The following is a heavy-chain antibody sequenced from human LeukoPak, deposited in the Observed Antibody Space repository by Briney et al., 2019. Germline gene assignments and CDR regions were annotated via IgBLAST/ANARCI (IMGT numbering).Heavy chain of an antibody. Sequence: SVKVSCKASGGTFSSYAISWVRQAPGQGLEWMGGINPIFGTANYAQKFQGRVTITADESTSTAYMELSSLRSEDTAVYYCAIEYSSSVGPYGMDVWGQGTTVTVSS. J-gene: IGHJ6*02. D-gene: IGHD6-6*01. V-gene: IGHV1-69*13. CDR3: AIEYSSSVGPYGMDV. CDR2: INPIFGTA. CDR1: GGTFSSYA.